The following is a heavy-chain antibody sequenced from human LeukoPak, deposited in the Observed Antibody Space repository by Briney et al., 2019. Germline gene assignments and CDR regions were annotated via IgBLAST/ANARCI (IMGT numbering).Heavy chain of an antibody. CDR3: ARDRTVRGVTDNWFDP. J-gene: IGHJ5*02. D-gene: IGHD3-10*01. CDR2: ISAYNGNT. V-gene: IGHV1-18*01. CDR1: GYTFTSYG. Sequence: EASVKVSCKASGYTFTSYGISWVRQAPGQGLEWMGWISAYNGNTNYAQKLQGRVTMTTDTSTSTAYMELRSLRSDDTAVYYCARDRTVRGVTDNWFDPWGQGTLVTVSS.